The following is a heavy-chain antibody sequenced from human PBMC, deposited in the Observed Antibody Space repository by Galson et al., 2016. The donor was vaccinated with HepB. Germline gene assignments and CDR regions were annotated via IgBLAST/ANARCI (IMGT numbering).Heavy chain of an antibody. D-gene: IGHD2-21*02. Sequence: SVKVSCKASGYTFINYGISWVRQAPGQGLEWMGWINPYNGHTKYAQKFQGRVTMTTDTSTTTAYMDLGSLTFDDTAVYFCARGSVYCGDDCFSERFDPWGRGTLVTVSS. V-gene: IGHV1-18*04. CDR2: INPYNGHT. CDR1: GYTFINYG. CDR3: ARGSVYCGDDCFSERFDP. J-gene: IGHJ5*02.